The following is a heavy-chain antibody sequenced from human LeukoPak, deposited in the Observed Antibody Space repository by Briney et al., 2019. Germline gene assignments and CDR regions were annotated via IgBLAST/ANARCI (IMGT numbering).Heavy chain of an antibody. CDR3: ARVRSRELRTEFDY. CDR1: GGSFSGHY. V-gene: IGHV4-34*01. J-gene: IGHJ4*02. CDR2: IYYSGST. Sequence: SETLSLTCAVYGGSFSGHYWGWIPQPPGKGLEWIGSIYYSGSTYYNPSLKSRVTISVDTSKNQFSLKLSSVTAADTAVYYCARVRSRELRTEFDYWGQGTLVTVSS. D-gene: IGHD1-26*01.